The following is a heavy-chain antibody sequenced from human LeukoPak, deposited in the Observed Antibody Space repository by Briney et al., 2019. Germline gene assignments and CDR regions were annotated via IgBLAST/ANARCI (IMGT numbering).Heavy chain of an antibody. V-gene: IGHV3-64D*06. Sequence: GGSLRLSCSASGFTFSSYAMHWVRQAPGKGLEYVSAISRSGDSIYYADSVKGRISISRDNSKNTLYLQMSSLRAEDTAEYYCVKGTYTAAHWGQGTLVTVSS. CDR2: ISRSGDSI. J-gene: IGHJ4*02. D-gene: IGHD1-14*01. CDR3: VKGTYTAAH. CDR1: GFTFSSYA.